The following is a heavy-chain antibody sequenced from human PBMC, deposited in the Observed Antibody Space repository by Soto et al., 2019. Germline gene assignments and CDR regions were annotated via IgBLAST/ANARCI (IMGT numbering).Heavy chain of an antibody. CDR2: ISAYTGNT. CDR1: GYTFTNYG. J-gene: IGHJ5*02. V-gene: IGHV1-18*01. Sequence: ASVKVSCKASGYTFTNYGISWVRQAPGQGLEWMGWISAYTGNTNYAQKLKGRVTMTTDTSTSTAYMELRSLRSDDTAVYYCARGFMREGRVDPWGQGTLVTVSS. CDR3: ARGFMREGRVDP. D-gene: IGHD3-16*01.